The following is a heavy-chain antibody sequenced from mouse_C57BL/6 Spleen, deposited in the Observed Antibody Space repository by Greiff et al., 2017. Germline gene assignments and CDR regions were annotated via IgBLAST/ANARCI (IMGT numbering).Heavy chain of an antibody. CDR1: GYTFTSYW. J-gene: IGHJ3*01. CDR2: IDPSDSET. CDR3: ARGLYDYDEAWFAY. Sequence: QVQLQQPGAELVRPGSSVKLSCKASGYTFTSYWMHWVKQRPIQGLEWIGNIDPSDSETHYNQKFKDKATLTVDKSSSTVYMQLSSLTSVDSAVYYCARGLYDYDEAWFAYWGQGTLVTVSA. D-gene: IGHD2-4*01. V-gene: IGHV1-52*01.